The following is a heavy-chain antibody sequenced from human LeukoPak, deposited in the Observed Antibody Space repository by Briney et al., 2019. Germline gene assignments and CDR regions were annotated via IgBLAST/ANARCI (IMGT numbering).Heavy chain of an antibody. V-gene: IGHV3-15*01. CDR3: TTIGYGGYEASY. Sequence: PGGSLRLSCAASGFTFSGYSMNWVRQAPGKGLEWVGRIRSKTDGGTTDYAAPVRGRFTISRDDSANTVYLVLNSLRTEDTAVYYCTTIGYGGYEASYWGQGTLVIVSS. CDR2: IRSKTDGGTT. D-gene: IGHD5-12*01. J-gene: IGHJ4*02. CDR1: GFTFSGYS.